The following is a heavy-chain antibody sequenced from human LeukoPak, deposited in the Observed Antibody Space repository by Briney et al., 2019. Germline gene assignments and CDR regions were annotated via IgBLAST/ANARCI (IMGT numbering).Heavy chain of an antibody. J-gene: IGHJ4*02. V-gene: IGHV4-59*01. CDR2: ISDIGSI. D-gene: IGHD6-19*01. CDR1: GGSISSYY. CDR3: ARGYFWVIAVAGHYFDY. Sequence: SETLSLTCTVSGGSISSYYWSWIRQPPGKGLEWIAYISDIGSINYNPSLKSRVTISVDTSKNQFSLKLSSVTAADTAVYYCARGYFWVIAVAGHYFDYWGQGALVTVSS.